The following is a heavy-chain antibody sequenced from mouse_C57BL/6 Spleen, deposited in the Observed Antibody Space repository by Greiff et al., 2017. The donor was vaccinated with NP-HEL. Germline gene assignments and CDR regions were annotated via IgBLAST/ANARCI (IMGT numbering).Heavy chain of an antibody. CDR3: ARKYSNNYFDY. J-gene: IGHJ2*01. CDR2: IDPSDSET. V-gene: IGHV1-52*01. CDR1: GYTFTSYW. Sequence: QVQLQQPGAELVRPGSSVKLSCKASGYTFTSYWMHWVKQRPIQGLEWIGNIDPSDSETHYNQKFKDKATLTVDKSSSTAYMQLSSLTSEDSAVYYSARKYSNNYFDYCGQGTTLTDSS. D-gene: IGHD2-5*01.